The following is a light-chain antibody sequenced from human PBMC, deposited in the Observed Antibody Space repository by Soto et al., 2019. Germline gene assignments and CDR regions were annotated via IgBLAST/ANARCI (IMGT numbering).Light chain of an antibody. CDR2: GAS. CDR1: QSISTY. V-gene: IGKV1-39*01. Sequence: DIQMTQSTSSLYASVGDRVSITCRASQSISTYLNWYQQKPGKAPNLLIYGASSLQSGVPSRFSGSGSGTDFTLTISSLQPEDFATYSCQQSYSTPLTFGGGTKVDIK. CDR3: QQSYSTPLT. J-gene: IGKJ4*01.